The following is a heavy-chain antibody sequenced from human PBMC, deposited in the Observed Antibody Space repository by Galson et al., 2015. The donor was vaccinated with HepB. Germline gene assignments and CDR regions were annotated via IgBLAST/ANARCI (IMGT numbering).Heavy chain of an antibody. Sequence: SVKVSCKASGGTFSTYSITWVRQAPGQGLEWMGGINPVFGTGNYAQKFQGRLTIAADESTSTAYMELTGLSSEDTAVYYCARFTAITMIRGGGSDPWGQGTLVTVSS. CDR3: ARFTAITMIRGGGSDP. CDR2: INPVFGTG. V-gene: IGHV1-69*13. CDR1: GGTFSTYS. D-gene: IGHD3-10*01. J-gene: IGHJ5*02.